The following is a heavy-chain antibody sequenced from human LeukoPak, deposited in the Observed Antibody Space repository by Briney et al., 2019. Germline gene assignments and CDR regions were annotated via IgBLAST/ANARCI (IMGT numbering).Heavy chain of an antibody. Sequence: SETLSLTRTVSGGSISSYYWSWIRQPPGKGLEWIGRIYSSGSTDYNPSLKSRVTISKDTSKNEFSLKLTSVTAADTAVYYCARDSPPAYCSGGSCYFDYWGQGILVTVSS. D-gene: IGHD2-15*01. CDR2: IYSSGST. CDR3: ARDSPPAYCSGGSCYFDY. CDR1: GGSISSYY. V-gene: IGHV4-4*08. J-gene: IGHJ4*02.